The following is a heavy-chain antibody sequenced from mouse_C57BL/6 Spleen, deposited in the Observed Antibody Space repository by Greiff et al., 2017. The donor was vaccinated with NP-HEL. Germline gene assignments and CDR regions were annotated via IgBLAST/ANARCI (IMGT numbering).Heavy chain of an antibody. D-gene: IGHD1-1*01. J-gene: IGHJ1*03. CDR1: GYTFTDYY. CDR2: INPNNGGT. V-gene: IGHV1-26*01. Sequence: VQLQQSGPELVKPGASVKISCKASGYTFTDYYMNWVKQSHGKSLEWIGDINPNNGGTSYNQKFKGKATLTVDKSSSTAYMELRSLTSERSAVYYCARSRTIVATKWCFDVWGKGTTVTVSS. CDR3: ARSRTIVATKWCFDV.